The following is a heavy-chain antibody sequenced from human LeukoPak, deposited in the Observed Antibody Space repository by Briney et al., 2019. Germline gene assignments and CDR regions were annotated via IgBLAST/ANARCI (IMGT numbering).Heavy chain of an antibody. CDR1: GYTFTSYG. V-gene: IGHV1-18*01. J-gene: IGHJ4*02. CDR2: ISAYNGNT. Sequence: ASVKVSCKASGYTFTSYGVTWVRQAPGQGLEWMGWISAYNGNTNYAQKLQGRVTMTTDTSTSTAYMELRSLRSDDTAVYYCARDMVPAAMFDYWGQGTLVTVSS. CDR3: ARDMVPAAMFDY. D-gene: IGHD2-2*01.